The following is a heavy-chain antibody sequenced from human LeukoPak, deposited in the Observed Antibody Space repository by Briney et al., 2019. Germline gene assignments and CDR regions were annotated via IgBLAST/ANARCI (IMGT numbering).Heavy chain of an antibody. D-gene: IGHD3-10*01. V-gene: IGHV4-34*01. CDR2: INHSGST. J-gene: IGHJ6*04. CDR1: GGSFSGYY. Sequence: SETLSLTCAVYGGSFSGYYWSWIRQPPGKGLEWIGEINHSGSTNYNPSLKSRVTISVDTSKNQFSLKLSSVTAADTAVCYCARARSGYYYYYYGMDVWGKGTTVTVSS. CDR3: ARARSGYYYYYYGMDV.